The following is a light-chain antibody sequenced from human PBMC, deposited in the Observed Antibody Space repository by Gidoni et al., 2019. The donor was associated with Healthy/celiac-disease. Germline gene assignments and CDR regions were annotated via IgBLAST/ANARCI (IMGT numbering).Light chain of an antibody. Sequence: AVETQEPSMTVSPGGTVPLTCGSSTGAVTSGHYPYLFQQTPGQAPSTLIYATRNKPSWTPARFSGSLLGGKAALTLSGAQPEDEAEYYCLLSYSGAHVVFGGGTKLTVL. CDR1: TGAVTSGHY. CDR2: ATR. CDR3: LLSYSGAHVV. V-gene: IGLV7-46*01. J-gene: IGLJ2*01.